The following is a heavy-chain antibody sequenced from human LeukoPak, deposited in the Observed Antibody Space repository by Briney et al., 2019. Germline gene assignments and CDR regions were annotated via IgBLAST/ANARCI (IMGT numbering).Heavy chain of an antibody. J-gene: IGHJ5*02. D-gene: IGHD3-10*01. CDR2: ISSRGSTI. Sequence: SGGSLRLSCAASGFTFSDYYMSWIRQAPGKGLEWVSYISSRGSTIYYAESVKGRFTSSRDNAKNSLYLQMSSLRAEDTAVYYCARDYYGSGSYGPWGQGTLVTVSS. CDR3: ARDYYGSGSYGP. V-gene: IGHV3-11*04. CDR1: GFTFSDYY.